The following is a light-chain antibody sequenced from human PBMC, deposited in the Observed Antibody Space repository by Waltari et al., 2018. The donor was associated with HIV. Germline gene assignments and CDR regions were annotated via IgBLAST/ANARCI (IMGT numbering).Light chain of an antibody. CDR2: QDS. CDR3: QAWDSSTVV. Sequence: SYELSQPPSVSVSPGQTASITCSGDKLGDKYASWYQQRPGQSPVLVSYQDSKRPSGIPERFSGSNSENTATLTISGTQAMDEADYYCQAWDSSTVVFGGGTKLTVL. CDR1: KLGDKY. J-gene: IGLJ2*01. V-gene: IGLV3-1*01.